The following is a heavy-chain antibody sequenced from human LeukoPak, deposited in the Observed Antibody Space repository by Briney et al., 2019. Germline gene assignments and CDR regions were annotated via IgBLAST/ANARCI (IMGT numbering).Heavy chain of an antibody. J-gene: IGHJ1*01. CDR2: ISASSSSI. CDR3: ARRAAGRPGADYFQH. V-gene: IGHV3-48*02. CDR1: GFTFSAYA. Sequence: GGSLRLSCEASGFTFSAYAMTWVRQAPGKGLEWVSYISASSSSIYYADSVKGRFTISRDNAKNSLYLQMNSLRDEDTAVYYCARRAAGRPGADYFQHWGQGILVTVSS. D-gene: IGHD3-10*01.